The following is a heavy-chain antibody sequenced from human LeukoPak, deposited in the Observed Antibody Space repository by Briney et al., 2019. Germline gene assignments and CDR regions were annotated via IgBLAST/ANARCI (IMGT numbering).Heavy chain of an antibody. CDR2: IYYSGST. CDR3: VRQRGRRVWFDP. D-gene: IGHD3-10*01. Sequence: SETLSLTCTVSTGAISGYYWSWIRPPPGKGLEWIGYIYYSGSTNYNPSLQSRVTISVDTSNNQFSLRLRSVTAADTAVYYCVRQRGRRVWFDPWGQGTLVTVSS. CDR1: TGAISGYY. J-gene: IGHJ5*02. V-gene: IGHV4-59*08.